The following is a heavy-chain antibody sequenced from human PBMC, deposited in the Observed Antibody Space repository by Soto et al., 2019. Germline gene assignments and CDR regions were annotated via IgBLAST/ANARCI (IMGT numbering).Heavy chain of an antibody. CDR3: ARASRCKSEYECFAWLDF. CDR1: GGPISSLY. CDR2: LFPSGDS. D-gene: IGHD6-6*01. V-gene: IGHV4-4*07. Sequence: QVLLQESGPGLVKPSETLSLTCTVSGGPISSLYWAWIRQPAGKGLEWIGRLFPSGDSNYNPSLTSRVSMSLDTSKNQFSLTVSSVTAADTAVYYCARASRCKSEYECFAWLDFWGQGIPVTVSS. J-gene: IGHJ4*02.